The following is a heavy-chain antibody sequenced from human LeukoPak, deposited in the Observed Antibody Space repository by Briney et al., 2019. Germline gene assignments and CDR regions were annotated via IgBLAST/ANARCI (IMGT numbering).Heavy chain of an antibody. CDR1: GGSISAYY. D-gene: IGHD3-10*02. V-gene: IGHV4-4*07. CDR2: LHSSGET. Sequence: SETLSLTCAVSGGSISAYYWNWIRQPAGKGLEWIGRLHSSGETTSNPSLMSRASMSLDTSRTHFTLKLTSVTAADTAIYYCATMFGESSDFDHWGQGTLVTVSS. J-gene: IGHJ4*02. CDR3: ATMFGESSDFDH.